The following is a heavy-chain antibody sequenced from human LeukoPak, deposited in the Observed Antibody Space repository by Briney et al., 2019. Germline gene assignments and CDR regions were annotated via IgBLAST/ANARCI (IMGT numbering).Heavy chain of an antibody. V-gene: IGHV4-4*07. D-gene: IGHD1-26*01. CDR1: GGSISSYY. CDR2: IYTSGST. CDR3: ARGARFELNAFDI. Sequence: SETLSLTCTVSGGSISSYYWSWIRQPAGKGLEWIGRIYTSGSTNYNPSLKSRDTMSVDTSKNQFSLKLSSVTAADTAVYYCARGARFELNAFDIWGQGTMVTVSS. J-gene: IGHJ3*02.